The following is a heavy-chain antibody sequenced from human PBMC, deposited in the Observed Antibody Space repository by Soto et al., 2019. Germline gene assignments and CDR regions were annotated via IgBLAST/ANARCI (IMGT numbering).Heavy chain of an antibody. CDR2: ITWNGGNT. V-gene: IGHV3-43*01. J-gene: IGHJ6*02. Sequence: LRLSCAASGFRFDDYNIHWVRQAPGKGLEWVSLITWNGGNTYYADSVKGRFTISRDGTTKSVSLQMTSLKTEDTGLYYCARETLSFGSALDVWGQGTTVTVSS. D-gene: IGHD3-3*01. CDR1: GFRFDDYN. CDR3: ARETLSFGSALDV.